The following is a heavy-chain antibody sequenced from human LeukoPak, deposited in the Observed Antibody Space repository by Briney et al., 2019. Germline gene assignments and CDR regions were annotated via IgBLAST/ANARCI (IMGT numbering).Heavy chain of an antibody. CDR2: IYYSGST. Sequence: PSETLSLTCTVSGGSISSSSYYWGWIRQPPGKGLEWIGSIYYSGSTYYNPSLKSRVTISVDTSKDQFSLKLSSVTAADTAVYYCARVGNPFSSGWYLLPSNSPFDYWGQGTLVTVSS. D-gene: IGHD6-19*01. J-gene: IGHJ4*02. V-gene: IGHV4-39*07. CDR3: ARVGNPFSSGWYLLPSNSPFDY. CDR1: GGSISSSSYY.